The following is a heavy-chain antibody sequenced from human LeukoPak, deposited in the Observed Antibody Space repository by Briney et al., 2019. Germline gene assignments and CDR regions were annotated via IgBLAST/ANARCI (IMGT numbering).Heavy chain of an antibody. J-gene: IGHJ6*03. CDR3: ARVDRYYFYLDV. CDR2: IIPIFRTP. V-gene: IGHV1-69*05. Sequence: SVKVSCKASGGTSSTYTITWVRQAPGQGLEWMGGIIPIFRTPNYAQKFQGRVTVTTDESTSTAYMELSSLKSEDTAIYYCARVDRYYFYLDVWGKGTTVTVSS. CDR1: GGTSSTYT.